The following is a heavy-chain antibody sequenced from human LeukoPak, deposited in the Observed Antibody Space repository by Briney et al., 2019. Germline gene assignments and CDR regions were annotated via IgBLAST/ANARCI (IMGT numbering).Heavy chain of an antibody. V-gene: IGHV3-33*01. J-gene: IGHJ5*02. Sequence: GGSLRLSCAASVFVFSNYGMHWVRQAPGKGLEWVAVVGFDGNTKYYADSVKGRFTISRDSSQNMVYLQMNSLRPEDTSMYYCVRDRNTNWFDPWGQGTLVTVSS. CDR3: VRDRNTNWFDP. CDR1: VFVFSNYG. D-gene: IGHD5-18*01. CDR2: VGFDGNTK.